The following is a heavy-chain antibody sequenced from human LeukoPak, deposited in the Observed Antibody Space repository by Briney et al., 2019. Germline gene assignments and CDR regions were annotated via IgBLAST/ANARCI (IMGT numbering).Heavy chain of an antibody. CDR1: GXPFSGYY. V-gene: IGHV4-34*01. CDR3: ARVLTYYYDSRAFSSTYYFDY. Sequence: SETLSLTCAVSGXPFSGYYWSWIRQPPGKGLEWIGEINHGGSTNYSPSLKSRVTMSVDTSKNQFSLKLSSVTAADTAVYYCARVLTYYYDSRAFSSTYYFDYWGQGALVAVSS. J-gene: IGHJ4*02. D-gene: IGHD3-22*01. CDR2: INHGGST.